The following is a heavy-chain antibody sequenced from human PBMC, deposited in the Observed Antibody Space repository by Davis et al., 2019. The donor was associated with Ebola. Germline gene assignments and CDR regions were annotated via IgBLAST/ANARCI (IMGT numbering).Heavy chain of an antibody. CDR3: VRDDGLKGTAGNYAMDV. V-gene: IGHV1-69*13. CDR1: SDTFISYA. D-gene: IGHD2-21*02. CDR2: IIPIFDTA. J-gene: IGHJ6*02. Sequence: SLQISCYASSDTFISYALSWVRQARGQGLEWMGGIIPIFDTAHYAHQFQGRVTMTSDESTSTVYMELRSLTSDDTAVYFCVRDDGLKGTAGNYAMDVGGQGTTVTVS.